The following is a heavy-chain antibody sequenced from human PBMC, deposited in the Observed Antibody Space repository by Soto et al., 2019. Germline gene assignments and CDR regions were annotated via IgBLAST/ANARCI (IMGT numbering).Heavy chain of an antibody. J-gene: IGHJ4*02. CDR2: INHSGST. Sequence: ETLSLTCSAYGGSFSGYYWSWIRQPPGKGLEWIGEINHSGSTNYNPSLKSRVTISVDTSKNQFSLKLSSVTAADTAVYYCARGRYSSSWFPFDYWGQGTLVTVSS. D-gene: IGHD6-13*01. CDR1: GGSFSGYY. V-gene: IGHV4-34*01. CDR3: ARGRYSSSWFPFDY.